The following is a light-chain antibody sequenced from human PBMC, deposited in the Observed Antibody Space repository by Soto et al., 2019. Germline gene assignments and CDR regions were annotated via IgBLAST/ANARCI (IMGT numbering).Light chain of an antibody. CDR3: QSYDSSLSVLYV. CDR2: DNS. CDR1: SSNIGAGYD. V-gene: IGLV1-40*01. J-gene: IGLJ1*01. Sequence: QLVLTQPPSVSGAPGQRVTISCTGSSSNIGAGYDVHWYQQLPGTAPKLLIYDNSIRPSGVPDRFSGSKSGTSASLAITGLQAEDEADYYCQSYDSSLSVLYVFGTGTKLTVL.